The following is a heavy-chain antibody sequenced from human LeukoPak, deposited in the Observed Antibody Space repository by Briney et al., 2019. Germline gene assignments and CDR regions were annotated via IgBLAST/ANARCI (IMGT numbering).Heavy chain of an antibody. CDR1: GFTFSSYA. CDR2: ISGSGGST. V-gene: IGHV3-23*01. CDR3: AKAGDYGGPLYYYYYYMDV. D-gene: IGHD4-23*01. J-gene: IGHJ6*03. Sequence: GGSLRLSCAASGFTFSSYAMSWVRQAPGKGLEWVSAISGSGGSTYYADSVKGRFTISRDNSKNTLYLQMNSLRAEDTAVYYCAKAGDYGGPLYYYYYYMDVWGKGTTVTVSS.